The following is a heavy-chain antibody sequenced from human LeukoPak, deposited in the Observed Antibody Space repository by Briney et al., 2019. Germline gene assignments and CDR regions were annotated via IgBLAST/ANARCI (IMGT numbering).Heavy chain of an antibody. CDR2: INHSGST. J-gene: IGHJ5*02. V-gene: IGHV4-34*01. Sequence: PSETLSLTCAVYGGSFSGYYWSWIRQPPGKGLERIGEINHSGSTNYNPSLKSRVTISVDTSKNQFSLKLSSVTAADTAVYYCARTGGSSSRYNWFDPWGQGTLVTVSS. CDR3: ARTGGSSSRYNWFDP. D-gene: IGHD6-6*01. CDR1: GGSFSGYY.